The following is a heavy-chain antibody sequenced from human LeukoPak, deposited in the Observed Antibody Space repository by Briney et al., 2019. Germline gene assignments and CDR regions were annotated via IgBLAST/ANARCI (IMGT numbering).Heavy chain of an antibody. V-gene: IGHV4-34*01. CDR3: ARGHHDDY. J-gene: IGHJ4*02. Sequence: SETLSLTCAVYGGSFSGYYWSWIRQPPGKGLEWIGEINHSGSTNYNPSLKSRVTISVDTSKNQFSLKLSSVTAADTAVYYCARGHHDDYWGQGTLVTVSS. CDR1: GGSFSGYY. CDR2: INHSGST.